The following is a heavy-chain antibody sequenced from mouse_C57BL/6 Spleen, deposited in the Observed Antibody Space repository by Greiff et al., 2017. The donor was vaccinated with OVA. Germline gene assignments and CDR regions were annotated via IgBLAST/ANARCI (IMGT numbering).Heavy chain of an antibody. V-gene: IGHV14-4*01. D-gene: IGHD2-14*01. Sequence: VQLQQSGAELVRPGASVKLSCTASGFNIKDDYMHWVKQRPEQGLEWIGWIDPENGDTEYASKFQGKATITADTSSNTAYLQLSSLASEDTASYYCTNYRAMDYWGQGTTVTVSS. CDR2: IDPENGDT. CDR1: GFNIKDDY. J-gene: IGHJ4*01. CDR3: TNYRAMDY.